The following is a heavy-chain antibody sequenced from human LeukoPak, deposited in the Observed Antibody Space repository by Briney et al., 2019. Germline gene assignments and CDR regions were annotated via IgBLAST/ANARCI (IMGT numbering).Heavy chain of an antibody. CDR3: ARDGLGYCSSTSCHTGGY. J-gene: IGHJ4*02. Sequence: GASVKVSCKASVYTFTSYAMHWVRQAPGQRLEWMGWINAGNGNTKYSQKFQGRVTITRDTSASTAYMELSSLRSEDTAVYYCARDGLGYCSSTSCHTGGYWGQGTLVTVSS. CDR2: INAGNGNT. D-gene: IGHD2-2*02. V-gene: IGHV1-3*01. CDR1: VYTFTSYA.